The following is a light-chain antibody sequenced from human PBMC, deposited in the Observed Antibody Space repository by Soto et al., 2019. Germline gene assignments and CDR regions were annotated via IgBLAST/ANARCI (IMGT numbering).Light chain of an antibody. V-gene: IGKV3-15*01. CDR1: QSVGTY. CDR2: GAS. J-gene: IGKJ4*01. Sequence: EIVMTQSPATLSVSPGERATLSCRASQSVGTYLAWYQQKPGQAPRLLIFGASTRATGIPARFSGGGSGSEFTLTISGLQSEDFAVHSCQQYNNWPLVTFGGGTKVELK. CDR3: QQYNNWPLVT.